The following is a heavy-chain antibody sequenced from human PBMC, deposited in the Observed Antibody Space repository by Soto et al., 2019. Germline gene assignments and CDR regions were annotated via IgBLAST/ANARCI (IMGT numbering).Heavy chain of an antibody. D-gene: IGHD3-3*01. V-gene: IGHV4-39*02. Sequence: PSETLSLTCAVSGGSMTNSDYDWDWIRRPPGEGLEWIGTIYYDGGTYYNPSLKSRVTMSVDTSKNHFSMRPTSVTAADTAVYYCARRTRLYDFLDPWGRGTLVTVSS. J-gene: IGHJ5*02. CDR1: GGSMTNSDYD. CDR3: ARRTRLYDFLDP. CDR2: IYYDGGT.